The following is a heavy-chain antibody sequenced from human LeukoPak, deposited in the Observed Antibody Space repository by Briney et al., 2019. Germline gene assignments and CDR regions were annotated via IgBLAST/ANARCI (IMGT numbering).Heavy chain of an antibody. J-gene: IGHJ4*02. CDR3: ARDRSPGSSILGY. CDR2: IYYTGNT. D-gene: IGHD6-13*01. Sequence: PSQTLSLTCAVSGGSISSGGYSWSWIWQPPGKAMEFIAYIYYTGNTYFNPSLKSRVTISVDTSKNQFSLKLSSVTAADTAVYYCARDRSPGSSILGYWGQGTLVTVSS. V-gene: IGHV4-30-4*07. CDR1: GGSISSGGYS.